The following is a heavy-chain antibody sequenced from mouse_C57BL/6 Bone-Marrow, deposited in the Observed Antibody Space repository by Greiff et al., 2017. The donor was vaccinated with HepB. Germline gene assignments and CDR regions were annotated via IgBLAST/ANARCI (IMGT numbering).Heavy chain of an antibody. CDR3: ARDAGYDYDGWYFDV. D-gene: IGHD2-4*01. CDR1: GFTFSDFY. J-gene: IGHJ1*03. Sequence: EVKLVESGGGLVQSGRSLRLSCAPSGFTFSDFYMEWVRQAPGKGLEWIAASRNKANDYTTEYSASVKGRFIVSRDTSQSILYLQMNALRAEDPAIYYCARDAGYDYDGWYFDVWGTGTTVTVSS. V-gene: IGHV7-1*01. CDR2: SRNKANDYTT.